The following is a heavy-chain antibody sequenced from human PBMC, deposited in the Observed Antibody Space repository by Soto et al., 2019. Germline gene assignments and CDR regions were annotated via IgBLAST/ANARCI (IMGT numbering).Heavy chain of an antibody. J-gene: IGHJ6*02. V-gene: IGHV4-4*02. Sequence: SETLSLTCAVSGGSISSSNWWSWVRQPPGKGLEWIGEIYHSGSTNYNPSLKSRVTISVDTSKNQFSLKLSSVTAADTAVYYCARDAVRDYPYYYGMDVWGQGTTVTVSS. CDR3: ARDAVRDYPYYYGMDV. CDR2: IYHSGST. CDR1: GGSISSSNW. D-gene: IGHD4-17*01.